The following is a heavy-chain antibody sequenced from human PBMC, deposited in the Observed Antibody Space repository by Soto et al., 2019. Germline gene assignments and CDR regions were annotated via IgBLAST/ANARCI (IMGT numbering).Heavy chain of an antibody. D-gene: IGHD2-2*01. J-gene: IGHJ5*02. CDR2: ISSTSTYI. Sequence: GGSLRHSSAASGFPFRGYTMNWVRQAPGKGLEWVSSISSTSTYISYADSVKGRFTISRDNANNSLSLQVNSLRAEDTAVYYCARGGAAISGTPEWFDPWGQGTLVTVSS. V-gene: IGHV3-21*01. CDR1: GFPFRGYT. CDR3: ARGGAAISGTPEWFDP.